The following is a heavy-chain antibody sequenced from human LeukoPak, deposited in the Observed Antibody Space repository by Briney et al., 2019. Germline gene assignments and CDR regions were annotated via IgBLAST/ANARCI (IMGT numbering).Heavy chain of an antibody. D-gene: IGHD3-3*01. V-gene: IGHV3-23*01. CDR1: GFTFSDYA. CDR3: AKAELGVDTFFDY. CDR2: LSGSGAGT. Sequence: GGSLRLSCAASGFTFSDYALGWVRQAPGRGLEWVATLSGSGAGTYYSDSVQGRFTISRDNSKRTLFLQMNSLRAEDTAFYYCAKAELGVDTFFDYWGQGTPVTVSS. J-gene: IGHJ4*02.